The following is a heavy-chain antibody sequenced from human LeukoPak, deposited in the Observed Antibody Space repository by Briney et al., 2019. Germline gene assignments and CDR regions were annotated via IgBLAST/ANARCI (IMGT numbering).Heavy chain of an antibody. D-gene: IGHD3-16*01. Sequence: GGSLRLSCAASGLTLTNYSMTWVRQAPGKGLEWVSYISSSSATIYYGDSVKGRFTISRDNAKNSLYLQMNSLRAEDTAVYYCARVGGLDYKNSRSFDYWGQGTLVIVSS. CDR3: ARVGGLDYKNSRSFDY. J-gene: IGHJ4*02. V-gene: IGHV3-48*01. CDR1: GLTLTNYS. CDR2: ISSSSATI.